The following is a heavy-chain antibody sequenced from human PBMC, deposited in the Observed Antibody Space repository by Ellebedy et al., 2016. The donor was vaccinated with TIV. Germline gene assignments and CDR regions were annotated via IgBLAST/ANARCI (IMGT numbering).Heavy chain of an antibody. CDR1: GGSFSGYY. D-gene: IGHD3-16*02. Sequence: SETLSLXXAVYGGSFSGYYWSWIRQPPGKGLEWIGEINHSGSTNYNLSLKSRVTISVDTSKNQFSLKLSSVTAADTAVYYCARRQVWGSYRYTIDYWGQGTLVTVSS. CDR3: ARRQVWGSYRYTIDY. V-gene: IGHV4-34*01. CDR2: INHSGST. J-gene: IGHJ4*02.